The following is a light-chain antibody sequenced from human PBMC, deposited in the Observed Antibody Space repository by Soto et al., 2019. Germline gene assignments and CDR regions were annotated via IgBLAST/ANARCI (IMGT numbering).Light chain of an antibody. CDR3: QQSYITPYT. Sequence: DIQMTQSPSSLSASVGDTVTITCRASQRISVHLNWYQQKPGKVPKLLIYAASNLQSGVPSSFSGSGSETDLALTISSLQPEDFATYYCQQSYITPYTFGQGTKLQIK. V-gene: IGKV1-39*01. J-gene: IGKJ2*01. CDR2: AAS. CDR1: QRISVH.